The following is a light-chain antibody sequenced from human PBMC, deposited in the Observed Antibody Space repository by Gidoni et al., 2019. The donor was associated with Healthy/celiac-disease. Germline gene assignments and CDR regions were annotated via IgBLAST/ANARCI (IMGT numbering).Light chain of an antibody. CDR2: GAS. V-gene: IGKV3-20*01. CDR1: QSVSSSY. CDR3: QQYGSSPRT. J-gene: IGKJ4*01. Sequence: DIVLTQSPGTLSLSPGERATLSCRASQSVSSSYLACYQQKPGQAPRLLIYGASSRATGIPDRFSGSGSGTDFTLTISRLEPEDFAVYYCQQYGSSPRTFGGGTKVEIK.